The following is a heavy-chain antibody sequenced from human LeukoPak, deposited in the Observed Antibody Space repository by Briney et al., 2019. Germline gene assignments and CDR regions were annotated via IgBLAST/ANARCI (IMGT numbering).Heavy chain of an antibody. J-gene: IGHJ4*02. CDR2: IYYTGNT. CDR3: ARGGGWSPYYFDY. V-gene: IGHV4-61*05. D-gene: IGHD6-19*01. CDR1: GGSISSSSCY. Sequence: SETLSLTCTVSGGSISSSSCYWGWIRQPPGKGLEWIGYIYYTGNTNYNPSLKSRVTMSVDTSKNQFSLKLSSVTAADTAVYYCARGGGWSPYYFDYWGQGTLVTVSS.